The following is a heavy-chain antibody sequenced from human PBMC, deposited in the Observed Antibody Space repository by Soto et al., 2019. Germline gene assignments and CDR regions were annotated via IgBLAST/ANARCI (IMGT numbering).Heavy chain of an antibody. CDR2: IYSGGST. D-gene: IGHD2-15*01. CDR1: GFTVSSNY. CDR3: ARDEYCSGGSCYSYAFDL. Sequence: EVQLVESGGGLVQPGGSLRLSCAASGFTVSSNYMSWVRQAPGKGLEWVSVIYSGGSTYYADSVEGRFTISRHNSKNTLYLKMNSLRAEETAVYYCARDEYCSGGSCYSYAFDLWGQGTMVTVSS. V-gene: IGHV3-53*04. J-gene: IGHJ3*01.